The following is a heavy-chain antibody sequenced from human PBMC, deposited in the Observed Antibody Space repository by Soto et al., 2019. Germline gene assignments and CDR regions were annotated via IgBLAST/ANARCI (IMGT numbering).Heavy chain of an antibody. CDR1: GLDVSGNY. CDR3: AKEGPGGGRHFYYAMDV. Sequence: PGGSLRLSCAVSGLDVSGNYMTWVRQAPGKGLEWVALITNDGNNEYYRESVKGRFSISRGRSTNTVDLLMNSLRPEDTGVYYCAKEGPGGGRHFYYAMDVWGQGTTVTVSS. D-gene: IGHD1-26*01. V-gene: IGHV3-30*02. CDR2: ITNDGNNE. J-gene: IGHJ6*02.